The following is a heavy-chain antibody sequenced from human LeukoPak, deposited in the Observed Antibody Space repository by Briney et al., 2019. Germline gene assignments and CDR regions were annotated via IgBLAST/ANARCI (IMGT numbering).Heavy chain of an antibody. CDR1: GFTFSSYS. CDR2: IWYDGTNK. J-gene: IGHJ4*02. D-gene: IGHD5-24*01. Sequence: PGGSLRLSCAASGFTFSSYSMNWVRQAPGKGLEWVAVIWYDGTNKYYADSVKGRFTISRDNSKNTLYLQMNSLSAEDTAVYYCARRDGYDFDYWGQGTPVTVSS. CDR3: ARRDGYDFDY. V-gene: IGHV3-33*08.